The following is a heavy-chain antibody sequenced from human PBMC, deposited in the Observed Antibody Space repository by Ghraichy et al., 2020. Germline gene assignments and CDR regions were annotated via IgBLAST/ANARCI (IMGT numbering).Heavy chain of an antibody. D-gene: IGHD2-2*01. V-gene: IGHV3-48*02. CDR2: ISSSSSTI. J-gene: IGHJ4*02. CDR1: GFTFSNYN. CDR3: ARGYSTASWFTVGY. Sequence: ETLSLTCEGSGFTFSNYNMNWVRQAPGKGLEWVSYISSSSSTIYYADSVRGRFTISRDNAKNSLYLQMNSLRDEDTAVYYCARGYSTASWFTVGYWGQGTLVTVSS.